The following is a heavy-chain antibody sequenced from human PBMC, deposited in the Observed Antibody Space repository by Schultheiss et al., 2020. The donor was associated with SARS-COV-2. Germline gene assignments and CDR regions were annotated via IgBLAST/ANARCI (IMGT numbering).Heavy chain of an antibody. CDR2: VYSSGST. V-gene: IGHV4-4*07. J-gene: IGHJ2*01. CDR1: GDSITSYY. Sequence: SETLSLTCTVSGDSITSYYWTWIRQPAGKGLEWIGHVYSSGSTNYNPSLKSRVSMSIDTSKNQFSLKLSSVTAADTAVYFCATSRTELWGRGTLVTVSS. CDR3: ATSRTEL.